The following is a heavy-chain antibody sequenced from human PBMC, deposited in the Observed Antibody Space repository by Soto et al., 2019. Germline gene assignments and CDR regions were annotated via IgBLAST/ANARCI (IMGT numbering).Heavy chain of an antibody. Sequence: GASLKVSFQASGYTLYSYGITWVRQAPGQGLEWLGRIIPIFGSANYAQKFQGRVTITADESTTTAYMELSSLRSDDTAVYYCAKDGGKDGYFGNWFDPWGQGTLVTVSS. J-gene: IGHJ5*02. V-gene: IGHV1-69*13. CDR2: IIPIFGSA. CDR3: AKDGGKDGYFGNWFDP. D-gene: IGHD5-12*01. CDR1: GYTLYSYG.